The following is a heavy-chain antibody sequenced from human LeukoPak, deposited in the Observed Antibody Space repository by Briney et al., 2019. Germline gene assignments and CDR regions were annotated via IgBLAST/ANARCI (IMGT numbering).Heavy chain of an antibody. CDR3: ARESHASEY. CDR2: IYSGGST. J-gene: IGHJ4*02. Sequence: GGSLRLSCAASGFIFRDYHIHWVRQAPGKGLEWVSVIYSGGSTYYADSVKGRFTISRDNSKNTLYLQMNSLRAEDTAVYYCARESHASEYWGQGTLVTVSS. D-gene: IGHD1-14*01. CDR1: GFIFRDYH. V-gene: IGHV3-53*01.